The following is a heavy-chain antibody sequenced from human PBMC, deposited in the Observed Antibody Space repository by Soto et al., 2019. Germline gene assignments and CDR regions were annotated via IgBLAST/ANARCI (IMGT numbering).Heavy chain of an antibody. J-gene: IGHJ5*02. CDR1: GFTFSSYG. D-gene: IGHD6-19*01. CDR3: AKDRLPQWPNWFDP. CDR2: ISYDGSNK. Sequence: HPGGSLRLSCAASGFTFSSYGMHWVRQAPGKGLEWVAVISYDGSNKYYADSVKGRFTISRDNSKNTLYLQMNSLRAEDTAVYYCAKDRLPQWPNWFDPWGQGTLVTVSS. V-gene: IGHV3-30*18.